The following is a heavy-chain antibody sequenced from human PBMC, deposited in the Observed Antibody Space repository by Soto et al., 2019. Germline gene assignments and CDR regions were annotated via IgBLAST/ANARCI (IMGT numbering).Heavy chain of an antibody. Sequence: EVQLVESGGGLVQPGGSLRLSCAASGFTFSSYSMNWVRQAPGKGLEWVSYISSSSSTIYYADSVKGRFTISRDNAKNSLYLQMNSLRAEDTAVYYCAREGPSYGDYGPRGGDVWGKGTTVTVSS. CDR1: GFTFSSYS. CDR2: ISSSSSTI. CDR3: AREGPSYGDYGPRGGDV. V-gene: IGHV3-48*01. D-gene: IGHD4-17*01. J-gene: IGHJ6*04.